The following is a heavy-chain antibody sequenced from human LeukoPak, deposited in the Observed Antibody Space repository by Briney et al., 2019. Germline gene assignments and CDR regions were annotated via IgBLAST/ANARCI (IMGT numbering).Heavy chain of an antibody. CDR3: AKGLRFLEWLLYVFDY. J-gene: IGHJ4*03. D-gene: IGHD3-3*01. CDR2: ISGSGGST. V-gene: IGHV3-23*01. Sequence: GASLRLSCAASGFTFSSYAMSWVRQAPGKGLEWVSAISGSGGSTYYADSVKGRFTISRDNSKNTLYLQMNSLRAEDTAVYYCAKGLRFLEWLLYVFDYWGKGTTVTVSS. CDR1: GFTFSSYA.